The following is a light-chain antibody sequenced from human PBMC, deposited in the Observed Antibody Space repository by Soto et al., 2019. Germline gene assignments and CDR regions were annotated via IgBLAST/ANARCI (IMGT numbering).Light chain of an antibody. Sequence: EIVLTQSPGTLSLTPGERATLSCRASQTVSSNYLAWYQQKPGQAPRLLIYGASSRATGIPDRFSGSGSGTDFTLTISRLEPEDFAVYYCHQYGSSQSFGQGTKVEIQ. J-gene: IGKJ1*01. CDR3: HQYGSSQS. CDR1: QTVSSNY. CDR2: GAS. V-gene: IGKV3-20*01.